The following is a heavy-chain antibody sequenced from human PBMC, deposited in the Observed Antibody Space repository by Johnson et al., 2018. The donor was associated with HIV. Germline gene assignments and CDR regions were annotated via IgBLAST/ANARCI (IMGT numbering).Heavy chain of an antibody. V-gene: IGHV3-30*02. CDR1: GFTFSSYG. J-gene: IGHJ3*02. Sequence: VESGGGVVQPGGSLRLSCAASGFTFSSYGMHWVRQAPGKGLEWVAFIRYDGRNKYYADSVTGRFTISRDNSKNTLYLQMNSLRAEDTAVYYCAREATYYDYVWGSYAFDIWGQGTMVTVSS. D-gene: IGHD3-16*01. CDR2: IRYDGRNK. CDR3: AREATYYDYVWGSYAFDI.